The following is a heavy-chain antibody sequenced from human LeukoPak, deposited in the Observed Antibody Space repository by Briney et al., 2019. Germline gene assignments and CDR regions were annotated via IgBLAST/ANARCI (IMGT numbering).Heavy chain of an antibody. CDR2: ISAYNAYT. Sequence: ASVKVSCKASGYTFNSYGIIWVRQAPGQGLEWMGWISAYNAYTYYAQKLQGRVTMTTDTSTSTAYMELRSLRSDDTAVYYCARDVLHRIHYDSSAYYPGSSYWGQGTLVTVSS. CDR1: GYTFNSYG. V-gene: IGHV1-18*01. D-gene: IGHD3-22*01. CDR3: ARDVLHRIHYDSSAYYPGSSY. J-gene: IGHJ4*02.